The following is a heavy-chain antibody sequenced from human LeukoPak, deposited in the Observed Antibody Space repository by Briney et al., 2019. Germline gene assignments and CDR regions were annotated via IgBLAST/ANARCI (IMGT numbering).Heavy chain of an antibody. J-gene: IGHJ4*02. CDR3: AKDVSGYVNSGVDY. Sequence: PGGSLRLSCAASGFTFSSYAMSWVRQAPGKGLEWVSAISGSGGSTYYADSVKGRFTISRDNSKNTLYLQMNSLRAEDTAVYYCAKDVSGYVNSGVDYWGQGTLVTVSS. CDR2: ISGSGGST. D-gene: IGHD3-22*01. V-gene: IGHV3-23*01. CDR1: GFTFSSYA.